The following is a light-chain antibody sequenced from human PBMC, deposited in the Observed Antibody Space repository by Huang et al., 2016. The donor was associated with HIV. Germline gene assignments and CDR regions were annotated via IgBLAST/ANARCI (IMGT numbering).Light chain of an antibody. CDR1: QSIESN. V-gene: IGKV3-15*01. Sequence: EIVMTQSPATLSVSPGERATLSCRASQSIESNLAWYQQKPGQAPRFLMYGASTRATGGPARFSGNGSGTEFTLNINSLQSEDFAVYYCQQYNNWPPDTFGQGTKLETK. CDR2: GAS. CDR3: QQYNNWPPDT. J-gene: IGKJ2*01.